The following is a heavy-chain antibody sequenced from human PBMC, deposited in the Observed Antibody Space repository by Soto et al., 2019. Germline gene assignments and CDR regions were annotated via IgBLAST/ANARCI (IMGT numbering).Heavy chain of an antibody. J-gene: IGHJ6*03. CDR2: IKSKTDGGTT. CDR1: GFTFSNAW. Sequence: GGSLRLSCAASGFTFSNAWMSWVRQAPGKGLEWVGRIKSKTDGGTTDYAAPVKGRFTISRDDSKNTLYLQMNSLKTEDTAVYYCTTDTRKGLYYYYMDVWGKGTTVTVSS. D-gene: IGHD1-1*01. V-gene: IGHV3-15*01. CDR3: TTDTRKGLYYYYMDV.